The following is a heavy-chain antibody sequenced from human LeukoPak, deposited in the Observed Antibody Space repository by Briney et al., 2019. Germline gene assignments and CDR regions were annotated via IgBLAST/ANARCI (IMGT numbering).Heavy chain of an antibody. CDR3: ARLVAVTGTVDYFDP. J-gene: IGHJ5*02. CDR1: GGSISSYY. Sequence: SETLSLTCTVSGGSISSYYWSWIRQPPGKGLEWIGYIYYSGSTNYNPSLKSRVTISLDTSKSQFSLNLSSVTAADTAIYYCARLVAVTGTVDYFDPWGQGAVVTVSS. CDR2: IYYSGST. V-gene: IGHV4-59*08. D-gene: IGHD2-21*02.